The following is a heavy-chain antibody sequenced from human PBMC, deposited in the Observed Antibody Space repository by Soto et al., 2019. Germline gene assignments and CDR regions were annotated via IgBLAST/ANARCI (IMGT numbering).Heavy chain of an antibody. J-gene: IGHJ4*02. CDR1: GFTFSTYA. Sequence: PGGSLRLSCAASGFTFSTYAMHWVRQAPGKGLEWVAFISYDGSNKYYADSVKGRFTISRDNSKNTLYLQMDSLRPEDTALYYCASPGYSTSALAYWGQGTLVTVSS. D-gene: IGHD2-8*01. CDR2: ISYDGSNK. V-gene: IGHV3-30-3*01. CDR3: ASPGYSTSALAY.